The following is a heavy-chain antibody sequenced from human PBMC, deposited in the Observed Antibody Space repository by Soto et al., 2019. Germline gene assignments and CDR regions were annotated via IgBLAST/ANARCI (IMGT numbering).Heavy chain of an antibody. J-gene: IGHJ4*02. CDR3: ARAVADYDSSGYLLDY. D-gene: IGHD3-22*01. CDR1: GGSISSGDYY. CDR2: IYYSGST. Sequence: ASETLSLTCTVSGGSISSGDYYWSWIRQPPGKGLEWIGYIYYSGSTYYNPSLKSRVTISVDTSKNQFSLKLSSVTAADTAVYYCARAVADYDSSGYLLDYWGQGTLVTVSS. V-gene: IGHV4-30-4*01.